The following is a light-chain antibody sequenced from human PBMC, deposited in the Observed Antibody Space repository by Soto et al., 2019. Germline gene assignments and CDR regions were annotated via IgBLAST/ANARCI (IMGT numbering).Light chain of an antibody. Sequence: QSVLTQPPSASGSPGQWVTISCTGTRCNVGAGNYVTWYQQYPGKAPKVMIYDINNRPSGVPDRFSGSKSGTSASLAITGLQAEDEADYHCHSYDSSLSLVFGGGTKLTVL. J-gene: IGLJ2*01. CDR1: RCNVGAGNY. CDR2: DIN. V-gene: IGLV1-40*01. CDR3: HSYDSSLSLV.